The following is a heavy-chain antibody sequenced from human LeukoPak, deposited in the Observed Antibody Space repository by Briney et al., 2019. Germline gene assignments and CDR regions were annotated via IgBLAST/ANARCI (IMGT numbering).Heavy chain of an antibody. J-gene: IGHJ4*02. V-gene: IGHV3-23*01. D-gene: IGHD3-22*01. Sequence: GGSLRLSCAASGFTFSSYAMSWVRQAPGKGLEWVSAISGSGGSTYYADSVKGRFTISRDNSKNTLYLQMNSLRAEDTAVYYCAKEAGFYDSSGYYHHPIDYWGQGTLVTVSS. CDR3: AKEAGFYDSSGYYHHPIDY. CDR2: ISGSGGST. CDR1: GFTFSSYA.